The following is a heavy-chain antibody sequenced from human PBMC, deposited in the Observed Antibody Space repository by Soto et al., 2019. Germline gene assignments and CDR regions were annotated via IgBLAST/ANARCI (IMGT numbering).Heavy chain of an antibody. CDR1: GYSFTSYW. Sequence: LGESLKISCKGSGYSFTSYWIGWVRQMPGKGLEWMGIIYPGDSDTRYSPSFQGQVTISADKSISTAYLQWSSLKASDTAMYYCARSHYPDSPGTLSNWFDTWGQGTLVTVSS. V-gene: IGHV5-51*01. D-gene: IGHD3-22*01. J-gene: IGHJ5*02. CDR2: IYPGDSDT. CDR3: ARSHYPDSPGTLSNWFDT.